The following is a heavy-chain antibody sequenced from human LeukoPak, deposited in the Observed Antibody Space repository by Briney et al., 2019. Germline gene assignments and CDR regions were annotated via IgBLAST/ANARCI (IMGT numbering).Heavy chain of an antibody. CDR3: ARPPLPHFGETYFDY. Sequence: PSETLSLTCAVYGGSFSDYYWSWIRQPPGKGLEWIGEINHSGSTNYNPSLKSRVTISVDTSKNQFSLKLSSVTAADTAVYYCARPPLPHFGETYFDYWGQGTLVTVSS. J-gene: IGHJ4*02. CDR1: GGSFSDYY. V-gene: IGHV4-34*01. CDR2: INHSGST. D-gene: IGHD3-10*01.